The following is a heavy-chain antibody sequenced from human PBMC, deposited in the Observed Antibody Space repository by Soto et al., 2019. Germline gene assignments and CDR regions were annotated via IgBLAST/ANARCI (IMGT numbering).Heavy chain of an antibody. J-gene: IGHJ5*01. CDR3: ARDRGVTYLDS. Sequence: QVQLVESGGDVVQPGRSLRLSCAASGLIFSSHGMHWVRRAPGTGLEWVAFIWSDGSNKYYSDSVKGRFTISRDDSENTLYLQMNSLRAEDTAVYYCARDRGVTYLDSWGQGTLVTVSS. V-gene: IGHV3-33*01. CDR1: GLIFSSHG. CDR2: IWSDGSNK. D-gene: IGHD3-10*01.